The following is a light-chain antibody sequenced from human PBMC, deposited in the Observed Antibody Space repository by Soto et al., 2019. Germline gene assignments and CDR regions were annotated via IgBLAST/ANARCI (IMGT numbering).Light chain of an antibody. CDR3: QQYGSSFT. V-gene: IGKV3-20*01. CDR2: GAS. J-gene: IGKJ3*01. CDR1: QSISSTY. Sequence: EIVWTQSPGTLSLSPGERATLSCRASQSISSTYLAWYQQKPGQAPRQLIYGASSRATGIPDRFSGSGSGTDFELTISRLEPEDFAVYYCQQYGSSFTFGPGTRVDIK.